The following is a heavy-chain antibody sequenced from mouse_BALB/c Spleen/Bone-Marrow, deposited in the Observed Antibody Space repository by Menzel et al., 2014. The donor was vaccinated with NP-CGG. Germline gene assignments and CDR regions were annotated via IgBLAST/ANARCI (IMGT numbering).Heavy chain of an antibody. CDR3: ARRGWAMDY. J-gene: IGHJ4*01. CDR2: INPNNGGT. Sequence: EVQPQQSGPELVTPGASVKIPCKAPGYTFTDYNIDWVKQSHGKSLEWIGDINPNNGGTIYNQKFEGKATLTVDKSSSTAYMELRSLTSEDTAVYYCARRGWAMDYWGQGTSVTVSS. D-gene: IGHD2-3*01. CDR1: GYTFTDYN. V-gene: IGHV1-18*01.